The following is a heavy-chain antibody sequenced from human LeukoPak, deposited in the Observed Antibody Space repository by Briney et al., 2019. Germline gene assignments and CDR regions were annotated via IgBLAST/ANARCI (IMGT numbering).Heavy chain of an antibody. CDR2: ISGSGGST. CDR3: AGEAEGLDTMIVVVPYPY. Sequence: KPGGSLRLSRAASGFTFSSYAMSWVRQAPGKGLEWVSAISGSGGSTYYADSVKGRFTISRDNSKNTLYLQMNSLRAEDTAVYYCAGEAEGLDTMIVVVPYPYWGQGTLVTVSS. J-gene: IGHJ4*02. D-gene: IGHD3-22*01. CDR1: GFTFSSYA. V-gene: IGHV3-23*01.